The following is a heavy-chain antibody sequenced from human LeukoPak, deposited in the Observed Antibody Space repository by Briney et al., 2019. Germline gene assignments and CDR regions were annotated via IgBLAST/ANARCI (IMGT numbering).Heavy chain of an antibody. D-gene: IGHD6-13*01. J-gene: IGHJ4*02. V-gene: IGHV4-59*08. CDR1: GASISSYY. CDR2: ILNTGSA. CDR3: ARAARYSSSWYFGPFDY. Sequence: KASETLSLTCTVSGASISSYYWGRIRQPPGKGLEWIGYILNTGSANYNPSLKSRVTISVDTSKNQFSLKLSSVTAADTAVYYCARAARYSSSWYFGPFDYWGQGTLVTVSS.